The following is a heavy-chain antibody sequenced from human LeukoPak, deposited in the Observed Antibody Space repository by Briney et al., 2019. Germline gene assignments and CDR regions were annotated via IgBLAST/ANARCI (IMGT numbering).Heavy chain of an antibody. D-gene: IGHD5-24*01. CDR1: GYTFTSYG. Sequence: GASVKVSCKTSGYTFTSYGINWVRQATGQGLEWMGWLNPNSGNTGYAQKFQGRVTITRNTSISTAYMELSSLRSEDTAVYYCARGKPSRWLQLHRVFDYWGQGTLVTVSS. CDR2: LNPNSGNT. CDR3: ARGKPSRWLQLHRVFDY. V-gene: IGHV1-8*03. J-gene: IGHJ4*02.